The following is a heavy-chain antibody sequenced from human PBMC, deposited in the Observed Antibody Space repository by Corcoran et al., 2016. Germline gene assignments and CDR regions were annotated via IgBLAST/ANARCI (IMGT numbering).Heavy chain of an antibody. CDR3: ARGGRRPPGIRSSTSFDAFDI. CDR1: GGSISSSNW. CDR2: IYHSGST. J-gene: IGHJ3*02. Sequence: QVQLQESGPGLVKPSGTLSLTCAVSGGSISSSNWWSWVRQPPGKGREWIGEIYHSGSTNYNPSLKSRVTISVDKSKNQFSLKLSSATAADTAVYYGARGGRRPPGIRSSTSFDAFDIWGQGTMVTVSS. V-gene: IGHV4-4*02. D-gene: IGHD2-2*01.